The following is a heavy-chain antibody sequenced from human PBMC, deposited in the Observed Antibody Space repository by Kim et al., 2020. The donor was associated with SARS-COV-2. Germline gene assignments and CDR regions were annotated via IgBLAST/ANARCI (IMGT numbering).Heavy chain of an antibody. CDR3: ARDRGRSLSGFDY. J-gene: IGHJ4*02. D-gene: IGHD3-10*01. CDR2: ISSSSSYI. Sequence: GGSLRLSCAASGFTFSSYSMNWVRQAPGKGLEWVSSISSSSSYIYYADSVKGRFTISRDNAKNSLYLQMNSLRAEDTAVYYCARDRGRSLSGFDYWGQGTLVTVSS. V-gene: IGHV3-21*01. CDR1: GFTFSSYS.